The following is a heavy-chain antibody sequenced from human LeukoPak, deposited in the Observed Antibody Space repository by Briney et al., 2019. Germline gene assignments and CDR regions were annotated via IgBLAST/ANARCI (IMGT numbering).Heavy chain of an antibody. V-gene: IGHV3-30*03. CDR3: ARGGRGPGDYFDL. CDR1: GFIVSTSY. Sequence: GGSLRLPRAASGFIVSTSYMTWVRQAPGKGLEWVAVISYDGSNKYYADSVKGRFTISRDNSKNMLYLQMNSLRAEDTAVYYCARGGRGPGDYFDLWGRGTLVTVSS. J-gene: IGHJ2*01. CDR2: ISYDGSNK. D-gene: IGHD2-15*01.